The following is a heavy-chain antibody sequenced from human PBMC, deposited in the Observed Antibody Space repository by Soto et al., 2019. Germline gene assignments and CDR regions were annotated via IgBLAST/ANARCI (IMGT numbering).Heavy chain of an antibody. J-gene: IGHJ4*02. CDR1: GFTLSDYY. D-gene: IGHD3-22*01. V-gene: IGHV3-11*05. Sequence: GGSLRLSCAASGFTLSDYYMSWIREAPGKGLEWVSYISSSSSYTNYADSVKGRFTISRDNAKNSLYLQMNSLRAEDTAVYYCARARNYYDSSDYWGQGTLVTVSS. CDR2: ISSSSSYT. CDR3: ARARNYYDSSDY.